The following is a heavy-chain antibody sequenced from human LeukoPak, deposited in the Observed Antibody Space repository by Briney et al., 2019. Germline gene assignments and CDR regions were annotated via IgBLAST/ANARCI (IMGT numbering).Heavy chain of an antibody. J-gene: IGHJ5*02. CDR1: GGSISSSDYY. V-gene: IGHV4-39*07. Sequence: SETLSLTCSVSGGSISSSDYYWGWIRQPPGKGLEWIGSLSYSGTTYYNPSLKSRVTISVDTSKNQFSLRLSSVTAADTAVYYCARERVWRYCGGDSCGWFDPWGQGTLVTVSS. CDR2: LSYSGTT. D-gene: IGHD2-21*02. CDR3: ARERVWRYCGGDSCGWFDP.